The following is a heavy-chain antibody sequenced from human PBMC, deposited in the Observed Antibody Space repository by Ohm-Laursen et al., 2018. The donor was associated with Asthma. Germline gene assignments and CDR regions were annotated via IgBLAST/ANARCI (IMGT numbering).Heavy chain of an antibody. CDR1: GYTFTSYA. Sequence: ASVKVSCKASGYTFTSYAMNWVRQAPGQGLEWMGWINTNTGNPTYAQGFTGRFVFSLDTSVSTAYLQISSLKAEDTAVYYCARDGDGLQGELGWYYYYGMDVWGQGTTVTVSS. CDR3: ARDGDGLQGELGWYYYYGMDV. CDR2: INTNTGNP. V-gene: IGHV7-4-1*02. D-gene: IGHD1-26*01. J-gene: IGHJ6*02.